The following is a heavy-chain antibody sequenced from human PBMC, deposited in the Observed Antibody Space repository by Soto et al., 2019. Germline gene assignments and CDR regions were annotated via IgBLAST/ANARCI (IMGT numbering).Heavy chain of an antibody. V-gene: IGHV1-8*01. CDR3: ARAPRLTHYYDSSGYGL. J-gene: IGHJ4*02. CDR1: RYTFTSYY. CDR2: MNPNSGNT. D-gene: IGHD3-22*01. Sequence: XSVKVSCKASRYTFTSYYINWVRQATGQGLEWMGWMNPNSGNTGYAQKFQGRVTMTRNTSISTAYMGLSRLRSEDTAVYYCARAPRLTHYYDSSGYGLWGQGTLVTVSS.